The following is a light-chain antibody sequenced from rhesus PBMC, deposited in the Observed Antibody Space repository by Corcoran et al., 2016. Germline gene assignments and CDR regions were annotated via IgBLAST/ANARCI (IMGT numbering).Light chain of an antibody. CDR1: QGITND. J-gene: IGKJ3*01. V-gene: IGKV1-25*01. Sequence: DIQMTQSPSSLSASVGDRVTITCRASQGITNDLAWYKQKPGETPKLLIYEASSLQSGIPSRFSGSGAGTDFTRTISSLQSEDFATYYCQHYYSTPFTFGPGTKLDIK. CDR3: QHYYSTPFT. CDR2: EAS.